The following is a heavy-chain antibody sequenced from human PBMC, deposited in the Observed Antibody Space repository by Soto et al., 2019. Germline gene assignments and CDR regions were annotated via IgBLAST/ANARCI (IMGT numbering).Heavy chain of an antibody. Sequence: EVQLVESGGGLVQPGGSLRLSCEASGFTFRNYDMHWVRQGTGKGLEWVSGISAAGDPDYADSVEGRFTISRENAQNSFFLQMNSLRVGDTAVYYCARTDRDFYCLDVWGQGTTFIVSS. CDR3: ARTDRDFYCLDV. CDR1: GFTFRNYD. V-gene: IGHV3-13*05. J-gene: IGHJ6*02. CDR2: ISAAGDP.